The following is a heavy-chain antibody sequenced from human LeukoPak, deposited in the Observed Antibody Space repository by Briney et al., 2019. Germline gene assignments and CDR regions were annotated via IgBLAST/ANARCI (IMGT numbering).Heavy chain of an antibody. CDR2: INPNSAGT. CDR3: ARATYYDFWSGPWVYYYYYMDV. Sequence: SVKVPCTASGYTFTGYYMHRVQQAHGPGPESLGPINPNSAGTSYAQKCQGRVTMTRDTSISTAYMELSRLRSDDTAVYYCARATYYDFWSGPWVYYYYYMDVWGKGTTVTVSS. V-gene: IGHV1-2*06. J-gene: IGHJ6*03. CDR1: GYTFTGYY. D-gene: IGHD3-3*01.